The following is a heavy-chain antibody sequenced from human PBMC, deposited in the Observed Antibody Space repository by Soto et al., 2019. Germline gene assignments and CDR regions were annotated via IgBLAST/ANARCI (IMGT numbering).Heavy chain of an antibody. CDR3: AKSSSYSSSSHFDY. V-gene: IGHV3-23*01. CDR1: GFPFSSYS. J-gene: IGHJ4*02. D-gene: IGHD6-6*01. Sequence: GGSLSLSCAASGFPFSSYSMSWVRQAPGKGLEWVSAISGSGGSTYYADSVKGRFTISRDNSKNTLYLQMNSLRAEDTAVYYCAKSSSYSSSSHFDYWGQGTLVTVSS. CDR2: ISGSGGST.